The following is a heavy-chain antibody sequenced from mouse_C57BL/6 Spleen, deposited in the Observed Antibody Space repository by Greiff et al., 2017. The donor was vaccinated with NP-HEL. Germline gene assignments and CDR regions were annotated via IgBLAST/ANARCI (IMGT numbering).Heavy chain of an antibody. CDR3: ARGGTGIGIDY. J-gene: IGHJ2*01. D-gene: IGHD4-1*01. Sequence: VQLQQSGAELVKPGASVKISCKASGYAFSSYWMNWVKQRPGKGLEWIGQIYPGDGDTNYNGKFKGKATLTADKSSSTAYMQLSSLTSEDSAVYFCARGGTGIGIDYWGQGTTLTVSS. CDR1: GYAFSSYW. CDR2: IYPGDGDT. V-gene: IGHV1-80*01.